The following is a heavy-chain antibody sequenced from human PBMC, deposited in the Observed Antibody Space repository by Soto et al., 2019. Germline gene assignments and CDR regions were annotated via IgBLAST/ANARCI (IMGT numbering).Heavy chain of an antibody. J-gene: IGHJ5*02. CDR3: ARGQDDYGDSDVWFDP. V-gene: IGHV3-23*01. CDR1: GFSFSSYG. Sequence: EEQLLESGGGLVQPGGSLRLSCAASGFSFSSYGMSWVRQAPGKGLEWVSGSSGGGDSTYYADSVKGRFTISRDKSKNTLYLQMNSLRAEDKAVYYCARGQDDYGDSDVWFDPWGQGPLVSVSS. D-gene: IGHD4-17*01. CDR2: SSGGGDST.